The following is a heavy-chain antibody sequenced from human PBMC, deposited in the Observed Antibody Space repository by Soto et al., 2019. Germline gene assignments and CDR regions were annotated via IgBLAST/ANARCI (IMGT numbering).Heavy chain of an antibody. J-gene: IGHJ4*02. V-gene: IGHV1-46*01. CDR2: INPSGGST. D-gene: IGHD5-18*01. CDR1: GYTFTSYY. CDR3: ARALRPSVDTDMGIDY. Sequence: ASVKVSCKASGYTFTSYYMHWVRQAPGQGLEWMGIINPSGGSTSYAQKFQGRVTMTRDTSTSTVYMELSSLRSEDTAVYYCARALRPSVDTDMGIDYWGQGTLVTVSS.